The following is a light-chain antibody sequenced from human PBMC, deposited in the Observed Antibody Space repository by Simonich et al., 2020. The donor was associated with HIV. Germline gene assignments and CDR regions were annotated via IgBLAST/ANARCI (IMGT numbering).Light chain of an antibody. CDR1: SSDVGSYDV. V-gene: IGLV2-23*01. J-gene: IGLJ2*01. CDR2: EGS. Sequence: QSALTQPASVSGSPGQSIAISCTGTSSDVGSYDVVSWYQQHPGKAPKLIIYEGSKRPSGVSNRFSGSKAGNTASLTISGLQAEDEADYYCAAWDDSLSGPVFGGGTKLTAL. CDR3: AAWDDSLSGPV.